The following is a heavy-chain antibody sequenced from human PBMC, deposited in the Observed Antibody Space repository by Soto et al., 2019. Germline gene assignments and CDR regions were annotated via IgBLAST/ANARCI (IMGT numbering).Heavy chain of an antibody. CDR3: ARESSNTQRALDY. Sequence: PSETLSLTWTVSGVSLSSGVYYWRWVRQHPGKDLEWIGYIYYSGSTYYNPSLKSRLTISVDTSKNQFSLKLSSVTAADTAVYYCARESSNTQRALDYWGQGTLVTVSA. CDR2: IYYSGST. CDR1: GVSLSSGVYY. J-gene: IGHJ4*02. V-gene: IGHV4-31*02. D-gene: IGHD2-2*01.